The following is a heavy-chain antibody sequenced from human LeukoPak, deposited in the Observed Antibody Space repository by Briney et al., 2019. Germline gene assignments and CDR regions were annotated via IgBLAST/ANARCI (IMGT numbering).Heavy chain of an antibody. CDR3: AKYLPSEVAPGDY. J-gene: IGHJ4*02. CDR2: ITANGGGT. CDR1: GFTFSTYA. V-gene: IGHV3-23*01. Sequence: PTGGSLRLSCSASGFTFSTYAMSWVRRAPGKGLEWVAGITANGGGTSYADSVKGRFTISRDNAKITMYLQMNSLRAEDTALYYCAKYLPSEVAPGDYWGQGTLVSVSS. D-gene: IGHD5-12*01.